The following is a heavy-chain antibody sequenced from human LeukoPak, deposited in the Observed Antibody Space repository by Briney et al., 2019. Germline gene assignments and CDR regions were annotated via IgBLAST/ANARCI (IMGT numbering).Heavy chain of an antibody. D-gene: IGHD3-22*01. V-gene: IGHV1-69*13. CDR2: IIPIFGTA. J-gene: IGHJ4*02. CDR3: ARSYDSSGYYFDY. CDR1: GGTFSSYA. Sequence: SVKVSCKASGGTFSSYAISWVRQAPGQGLEWMGEIIPIFGTANYAQKFQGRVTITADESTSTAYMELSSLRSEDTAVYYCARSYDSSGYYFDYWGQGTLVTVSS.